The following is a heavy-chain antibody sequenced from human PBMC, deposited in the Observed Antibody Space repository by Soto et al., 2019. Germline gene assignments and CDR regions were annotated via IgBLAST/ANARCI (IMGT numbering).Heavy chain of an antibody. CDR2: ISGSGGST. V-gene: IGHV3-23*01. Sequence: LILSFAASEFTFSSYAMSWVRQAPGKGLEWVSAISGSGGSTYYADSAKGRFTISRDNSKNTLYLQMNSLRAEDTAVYYCAKCPYYYDSSGPFDPWGQGTLVTVSS. J-gene: IGHJ5*02. D-gene: IGHD3-22*01. CDR3: AKCPYYYDSSGPFDP. CDR1: EFTFSSYA.